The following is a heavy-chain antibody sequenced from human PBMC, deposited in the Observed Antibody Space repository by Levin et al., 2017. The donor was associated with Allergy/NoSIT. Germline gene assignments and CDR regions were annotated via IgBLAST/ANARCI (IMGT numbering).Heavy chain of an antibody. V-gene: IGHV4-34*01. D-gene: IGHD3-16*01. CDR2: INHSGTT. Sequence: PSETLSLTCAVSGGSFTAFYWSWLRQSPEKGLEWIGEINHSGTTNYNPSLQSRFTISVDANKKQFSLKVTSMTAADTDVYFCGRGRFFAFDIWGQGTMVVVTS. CDR1: GGSFTAFY. J-gene: IGHJ3*02. CDR3: GRGRFFAFDI.